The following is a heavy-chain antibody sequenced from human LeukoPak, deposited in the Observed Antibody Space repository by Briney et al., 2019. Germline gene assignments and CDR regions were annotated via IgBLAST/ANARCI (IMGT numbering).Heavy chain of an antibody. V-gene: IGHV4-39*07. CDR3: ARRGGWSYNWFDP. J-gene: IGHJ5*02. Sequence: SETLSLTCTVSGGSISSGDYYWSWIRQPPGKGLEWIGEINHSGSTNYNPSLKSRVTISVDTSKNQFSLKLSSVTAADTAVYYCARRGGWSYNWFDPWGQGTLVTVSS. D-gene: IGHD6-19*01. CDR2: INHSGST. CDR1: GGSISSGDYY.